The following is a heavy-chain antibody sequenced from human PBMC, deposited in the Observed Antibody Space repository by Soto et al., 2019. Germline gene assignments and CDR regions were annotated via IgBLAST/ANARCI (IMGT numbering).Heavy chain of an antibody. J-gene: IGHJ3*02. V-gene: IGHV1-8*01. Sequence: ATVKVSFKASGYTFTSYDINWVRQATGQGLEWMGWMNPNSGNTGYAQKFQGRVTMTRNTSISTAYMELSSLRSEDTAVYYCARVSDHRYSSSWYEAFDIWGQGTMVTVFS. CDR3: ARVSDHRYSSSWYEAFDI. CDR1: GYTFTSYD. CDR2: MNPNSGNT. D-gene: IGHD6-13*01.